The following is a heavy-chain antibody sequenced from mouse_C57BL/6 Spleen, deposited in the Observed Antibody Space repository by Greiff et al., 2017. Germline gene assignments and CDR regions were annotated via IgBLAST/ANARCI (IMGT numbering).Heavy chain of an antibody. V-gene: IGHV1-61*01. CDR3: AAGPPWFAY. CDR2: IYPSDSET. Sequence: QVQLQQPGAELVRPGSSVKLSCKASGYTFPSYWMDWVKQRPGHGLEWIGNIYPSDSETHYNQKFKDKATLTVDKSSSTAYMQLSSLTSEDSAVYYCAAGPPWFAYWGQGTLVTVSA. CDR1: GYTFPSYW. J-gene: IGHJ3*01.